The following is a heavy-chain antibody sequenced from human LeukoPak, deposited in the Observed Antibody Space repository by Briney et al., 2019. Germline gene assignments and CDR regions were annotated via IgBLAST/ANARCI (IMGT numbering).Heavy chain of an antibody. D-gene: IGHD2-2*03. CDR1: GGSISSGSYY. CDR3: ASGSYYFDY. J-gene: IGHJ4*02. Sequence: PSETLSLTCTVSGGSISSGSYYWRWIRQPAGKGLEWIGRIYTSGSTNYNPSLKSRFTISVDTSKNQFSLKLSSVTAADTAVYYCASGSYYFDYWGQGTLVTVSS. CDR2: IYTSGST. V-gene: IGHV4-61*02.